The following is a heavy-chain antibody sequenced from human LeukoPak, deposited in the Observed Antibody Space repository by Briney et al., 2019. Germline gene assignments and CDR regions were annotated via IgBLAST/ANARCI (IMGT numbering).Heavy chain of an antibody. V-gene: IGHV4-59*08. CDR3: ARHANLVGGSTDWFDP. D-gene: IGHD1-26*01. CDR2: IYYTGGT. J-gene: IGHJ5*02. Sequence: PSETLSLTCTVSGGSISPFYWNWIRQPPGKGLEWIGYIYYTGGTSYSPSLNSRATISVDTSKNQISLRLSSVTAADTAVYYCARHANLVGGSTDWFDPWGQGTLLTVSS. CDR1: GGSISPFY.